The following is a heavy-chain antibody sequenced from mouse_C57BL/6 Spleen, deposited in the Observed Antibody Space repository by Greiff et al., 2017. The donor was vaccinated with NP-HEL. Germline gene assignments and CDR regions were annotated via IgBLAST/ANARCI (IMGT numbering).Heavy chain of an antibody. CDR1: GFTFSDYY. J-gene: IGHJ4*01. V-gene: IGHV5-16*01. Sequence: EVKLMESEGGLVQPGSSMKLSCTASGFTFSDYYMAWVRQVPEKGLEWVANINYDGSSTYYLDSLKSRFIISRDNAKNILYLQMSSLKSEDTATYYCARDLWYAMDYWGQGTSVTVSS. D-gene: IGHD6-2*01. CDR3: ARDLWYAMDY. CDR2: INYDGSST.